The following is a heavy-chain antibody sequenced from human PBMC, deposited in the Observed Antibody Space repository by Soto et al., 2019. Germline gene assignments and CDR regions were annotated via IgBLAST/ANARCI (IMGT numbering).Heavy chain of an antibody. CDR3: ARPRPLARIVY. CDR2: ISPSGTYI. CDR1: GVNFSSFN. D-gene: IGHD1-1*01. J-gene: IGHJ4*02. V-gene: IGHV3-21*01. Sequence: EVMLVESGGGLVKPGGSLRLSCVVSGVNFSSFNMNWVRQAPGKGLEWVSSISPSGTYIYSADSLKGRFTVSRDNAKNSLYLQMNSLRAEDTAVYYCARPRPLARIVYWGQGTLVTVSS.